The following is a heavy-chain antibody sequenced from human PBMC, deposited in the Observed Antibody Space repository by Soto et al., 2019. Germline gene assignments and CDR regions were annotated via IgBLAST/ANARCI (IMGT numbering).Heavy chain of an antibody. CDR3: HSSVVIPPNVGLDY. V-gene: IGHV4-39*01. D-gene: IGHD2-21*01. J-gene: IGHJ4*02. CDR1: GGSISSGTNY. Sequence: SETLSLTCTVSGGSISSGTNYWAWIRQPPGKGLEWIANIYYSGSTFYNPSLKSRVTISLDTSKNTLFLQMNSLRAEDTAVYYCHSSVVIPPNVGLDYWGQGTQVTVSS. CDR2: IYYSGST.